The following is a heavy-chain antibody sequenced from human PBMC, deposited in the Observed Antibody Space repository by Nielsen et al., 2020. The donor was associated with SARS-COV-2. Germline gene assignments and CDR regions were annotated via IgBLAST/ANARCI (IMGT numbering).Heavy chain of an antibody. CDR3: AKVSGVIAYSWYFSRRHVPVDY. CDR2: ISYDGSNK. J-gene: IGHJ4*02. D-gene: IGHD6-13*01. V-gene: IGHV3-30*18. Sequence: GESLKISCAASGFTFSSYGMHWVRQAPGKGLEWVAVISYDGSNKYYADSVKGRFTISRDNSKNTLYLQMNSLRAEDTAVYYCAKVSGVIAYSWYFSRRHVPVDYWGQGTLVTVSS. CDR1: GFTFSSYG.